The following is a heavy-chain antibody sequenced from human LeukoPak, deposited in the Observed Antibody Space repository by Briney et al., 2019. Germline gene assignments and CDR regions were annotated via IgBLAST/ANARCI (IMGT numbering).Heavy chain of an antibody. J-gene: IGHJ4*02. V-gene: IGHV3-23*01. CDR1: GFIFSCYA. CDR2: ISDSGGST. CDR3: AKDVRVGEYYGSGSYFDY. D-gene: IGHD3-10*01. Sequence: GGSLRLSCGASGFIFSCYAMSGLRHAPGKGLEWVSIISDSGGSTYYADSVKGRLTIPRDKSRNYLQMNSLRGDDTAIYYCAKDVRVGEYYGSGSYFDYWGQGALVTVSS.